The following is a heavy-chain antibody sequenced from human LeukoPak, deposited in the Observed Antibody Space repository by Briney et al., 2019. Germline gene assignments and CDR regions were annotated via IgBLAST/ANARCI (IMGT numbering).Heavy chain of an antibody. CDR3: ARGWEPYDAFDI. CDR1: GYSFTRYW. J-gene: IGHJ3*02. V-gene: IGHV5-51*01. D-gene: IGHD1-26*01. CDR2: IYPGDSDT. Sequence: GECLKISCKGSGYSFTRYWIGWVRQMPGKGLEWMGIIYPGDSDTRYSPSFQGQVTISADKSITTAYLQWSSLQASDTAMYYCARGWEPYDAFDIWGQGTMVTVSS.